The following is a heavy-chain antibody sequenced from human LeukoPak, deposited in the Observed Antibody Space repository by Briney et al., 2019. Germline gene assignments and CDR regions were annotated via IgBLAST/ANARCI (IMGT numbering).Heavy chain of an antibody. Sequence: GGSLRLSCAAPGFTFSRYWMHWVRQAPEKGLVWVSRISGDGSSTTYAHSVKGRFTISRDNAKNTLYLQMNSLRAVDTAVYYCARSLGNWDDYWGQGTLVTVSS. CDR1: GFTFSRYW. D-gene: IGHD1-26*01. CDR2: ISGDGSST. J-gene: IGHJ4*02. V-gene: IGHV3-74*01. CDR3: ARSLGNWDDY.